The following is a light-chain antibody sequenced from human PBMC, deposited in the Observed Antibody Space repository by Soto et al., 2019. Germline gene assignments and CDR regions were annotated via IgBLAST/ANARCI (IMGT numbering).Light chain of an antibody. CDR2: EVS. CDR1: SSDVGGYTY. V-gene: IGLV2-14*01. J-gene: IGLJ2*01. Sequence: SALTQPASVSGSPGQSITISCTGTSSDVGGYTYVSWYQQHPGKAPKLMIFEVSNRPSGVSHRFSGSKSGNTASLTISGLQAEDEGDYYCTSYTSRRSVVFGAGTKVTVL. CDR3: TSYTSRRSVV.